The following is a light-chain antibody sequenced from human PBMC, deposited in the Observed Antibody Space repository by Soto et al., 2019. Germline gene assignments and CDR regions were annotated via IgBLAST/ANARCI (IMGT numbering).Light chain of an antibody. V-gene: IGKV3-20*01. J-gene: IGKJ1*01. CDR3: QQYGSSPGT. CDR2: GAS. Sequence: EIVLTQSPGTLSLSPGERATLSCRASQSVSSSYLAWYQQKPGQAPRLLIYGASSRATGIPDRFSGSGSGTDFTLTISRLEPEDFAVYYCQQYGSSPGTFGQGTKVGI. CDR1: QSVSSSY.